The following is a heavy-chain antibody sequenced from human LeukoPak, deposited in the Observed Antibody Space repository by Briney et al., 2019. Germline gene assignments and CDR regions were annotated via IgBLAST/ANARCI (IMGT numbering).Heavy chain of an antibody. V-gene: IGHV4-39*01. CDR2: IYYSGST. Sequence: PSETLSLTCTVSGGSISSSSYYWGWIRQPPGKGLEWIGSIYYSGSTYYNPSLKSRVTISVDTSKNQFSLKLSSVTAADTAVYYCARGGGCSSTSCYSFFVYWGQGTLVTVSS. CDR3: ARGGGCSSTSCYSFFVY. J-gene: IGHJ4*02. D-gene: IGHD2-2*01. CDR1: GGSISSSSYY.